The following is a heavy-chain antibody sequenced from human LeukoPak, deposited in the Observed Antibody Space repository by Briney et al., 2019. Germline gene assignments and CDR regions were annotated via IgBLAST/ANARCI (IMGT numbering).Heavy chain of an antibody. Sequence: SVKVSCKASGGTFSSYAISWVRQAPGQGLEWMGGIIPIFGTANYAPKFQGRVTITADESTSTAYMELSSLRSEDTAVYYCARDGVAVAGTEDWGQGTLVTVSS. D-gene: IGHD6-19*01. CDR2: IIPIFGTA. V-gene: IGHV1-69*01. CDR1: GGTFSSYA. CDR3: ARDGVAVAGTED. J-gene: IGHJ4*02.